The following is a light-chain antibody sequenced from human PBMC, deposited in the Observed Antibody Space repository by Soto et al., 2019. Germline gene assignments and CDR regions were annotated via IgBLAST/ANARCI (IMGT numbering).Light chain of an antibody. CDR1: QSISSW. V-gene: IGKV1-5*03. CDR2: KAS. J-gene: IGKJ2*01. Sequence: DIQMSQSPSTLSASVGDRVTITCRASQSISSWLAWYQQKPGKAPKLLIYKASSLESGVPSRFSGSGSGTEFTLTISSLQPDDFATYYCQQYNSYPYTFGQGTKLEIK. CDR3: QQYNSYPYT.